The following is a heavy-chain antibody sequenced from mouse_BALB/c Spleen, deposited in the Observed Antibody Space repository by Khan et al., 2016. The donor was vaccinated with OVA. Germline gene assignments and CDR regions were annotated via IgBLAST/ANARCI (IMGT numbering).Heavy chain of an antibody. CDR1: GFTFNSYG. CDR3: ATSYFYGYYFDY. Sequence: EVELVESGGGLVQPGGSRKLSCAASGFTFNSYGMHWVRQAPEKGLEWVAYISGDSNTIYYADTVKGRFTISRDNPKHTLFLQMTSLMSEDTAMYYCATSYFYGYYFDYWGQGTTLTVS. CDR2: ISGDSNTI. J-gene: IGHJ2*01. V-gene: IGHV5-17*02. D-gene: IGHD1-1*01.